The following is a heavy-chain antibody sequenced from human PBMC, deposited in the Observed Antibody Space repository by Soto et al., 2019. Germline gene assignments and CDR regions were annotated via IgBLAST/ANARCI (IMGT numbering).Heavy chain of an antibody. D-gene: IGHD2-2*01. CDR1: GGSISSGGYY. Sequence: SETLSLTCTVSGGSISSGGYYWSWIRQHPGKGLEWIGYIYYSGSTYYNPPLKSRVTISVDTSKNQFSLKLSSVTAADTAVYYCARVGRGVVVPAAVDYWGQGTLVTVSS. CDR3: ARVGRGVVVPAAVDY. V-gene: IGHV4-31*03. J-gene: IGHJ4*02. CDR2: IYYSGST.